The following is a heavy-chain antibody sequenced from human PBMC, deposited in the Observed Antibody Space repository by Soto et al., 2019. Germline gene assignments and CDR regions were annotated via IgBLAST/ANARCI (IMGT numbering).Heavy chain of an antibody. D-gene: IGHD6-13*01. J-gene: IGHJ5*02. CDR3: ARSSRGYSRHTQNWFDP. Sequence: PSETLSLTCAVSGGSISSSNWWSWVRQPPGKGLEWIGEIYHSGSTNYNPSLKSRVTISVDKSKIQFSLKLSSVTAADTAVYYCARSSRGYSRHTQNWFDPWGQGTLVTVSS. CDR1: GGSISSSNW. V-gene: IGHV4-4*02. CDR2: IYHSGST.